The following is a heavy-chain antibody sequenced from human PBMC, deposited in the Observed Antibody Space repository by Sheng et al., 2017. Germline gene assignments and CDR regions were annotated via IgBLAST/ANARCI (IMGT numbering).Heavy chain of an antibody. V-gene: IGHV4-34*01. CDR2: INHSGST. CDR1: GGSFSGYY. Sequence: QVQLQQWGAGLLKPSETLSLTCAVYGGSFSGYYWSWIRQPPGKGLEWIGEINHSGSTNYNPSLKSRVTISVDTSKNQFSLKLSSVTAADTAVYYCARVKVDFWSGYFHRYPQGDIMDVWGKGDHGHRLL. J-gene: IGHJ6*03. D-gene: IGHD3-3*01. CDR3: ARVKVDFWSGYFHRYPQGDIMDV.